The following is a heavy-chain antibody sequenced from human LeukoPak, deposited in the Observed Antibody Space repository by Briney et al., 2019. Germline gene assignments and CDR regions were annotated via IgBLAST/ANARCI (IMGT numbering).Heavy chain of an antibody. J-gene: IGHJ5*02. D-gene: IGHD6-19*01. CDR2: ISWNSGSI. CDR3: ARDFAYSSGWGYNWFDP. V-gene: IGHV3-9*01. Sequence: PGGSLSLSFVVSGFTFDDYAMHWVRQAPGKGLEWVSGISWNSGSIGYADSVKGRFTISRDNAKNSLYLQMNSLGAEDTAVYYCARDFAYSSGWGYNWFDPWGQGTLVTVSS. CDR1: GFTFDDYA.